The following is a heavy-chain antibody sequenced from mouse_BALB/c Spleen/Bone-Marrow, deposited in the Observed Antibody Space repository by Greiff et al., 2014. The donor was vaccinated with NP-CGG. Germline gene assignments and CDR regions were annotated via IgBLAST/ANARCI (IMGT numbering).Heavy chain of an antibody. Sequence: QVQLKDSGPGLVAPSQSLSIRFTVSGFSLTSYGVHWVRQPPGKGLEWLGVIWADGSTNYNSALMSRLSISKDNSKSQVFLKMNSLQTDDTAMYYCARITTATGTMDYWGQGTSVTVSS. CDR1: GFSLTSYG. V-gene: IGHV2-9*02. D-gene: IGHD1-2*01. CDR2: IWADGST. CDR3: ARITTATGTMDY. J-gene: IGHJ4*01.